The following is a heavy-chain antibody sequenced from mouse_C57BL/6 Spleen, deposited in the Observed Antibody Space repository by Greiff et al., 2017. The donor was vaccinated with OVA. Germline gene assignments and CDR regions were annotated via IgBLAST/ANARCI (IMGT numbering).Heavy chain of an antibody. J-gene: IGHJ4*01. Sequence: QVQLQQPGAELVKPGASVKLSCKASGYTFTSYWMHWVKQRPGQGLEWIGMIHPNSGSTNYNEKFKSKATLTVDKSSSTAYMQLSSLTSEDSAVYYCASGDHTGGAMDYWGQGTSVTVSS. CDR1: GYTFTSYW. D-gene: IGHD2-13*01. CDR3: ASGDHTGGAMDY. CDR2: IHPNSGST. V-gene: IGHV1-64*01.